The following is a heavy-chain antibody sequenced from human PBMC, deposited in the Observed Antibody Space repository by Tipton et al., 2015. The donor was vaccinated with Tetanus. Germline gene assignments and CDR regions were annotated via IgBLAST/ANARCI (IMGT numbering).Heavy chain of an antibody. CDR1: GGSMSNNY. J-gene: IGHJ4*02. CDR3: ARANNDYPKKGPFDY. D-gene: IGHD5-12*01. CDR2: IFHSGST. Sequence: TLSLTCTVSGGSMSNNYWSWIRQPPGKGLEWIAYIFHSGSTNYSPSLKSRLTISVDTSKNQFSLNLRSVITADTAVYYCARANNDYPKKGPFDYWGQGILVTVSS. V-gene: IGHV4-59*01.